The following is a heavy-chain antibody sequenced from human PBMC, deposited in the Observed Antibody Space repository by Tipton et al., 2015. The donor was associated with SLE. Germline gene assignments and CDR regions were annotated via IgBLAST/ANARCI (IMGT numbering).Heavy chain of an antibody. J-gene: IGHJ4*02. Sequence: QLVQSGGGLVQPGGSLRLSCAASGFTVSSNYMSWVRQSPGKGLEWVSVIYSGGSTYYADSVKGRFTISRHNSKNTLYLQMNSLRAEDTAVYYCARRMGGSGYYSLGYWGQGTLVTVSS. CDR1: GFTVSSNY. CDR3: ARRMGGSGYYSLGY. CDR2: IYSGGST. V-gene: IGHV3-53*04. D-gene: IGHD3-22*01.